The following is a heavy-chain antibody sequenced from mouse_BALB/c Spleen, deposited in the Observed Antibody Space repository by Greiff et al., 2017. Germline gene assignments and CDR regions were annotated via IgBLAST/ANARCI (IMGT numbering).Heavy chain of an antibody. Sequence: QSGPGLVKPSQSLSLTCTVTGYSITSDYAWNWIRQFPGNKLEWMGYISYSGSTSYNPSLKSRISITRDTSKNQFFLQLNSVTTEDTATYYCAGDYYGSSPFAYWGQGTLVTVSA. D-gene: IGHD1-1*01. V-gene: IGHV3-2*02. J-gene: IGHJ3*01. CDR3: AGDYYGSSPFAY. CDR2: ISYSGST. CDR1: GYSITSDYA.